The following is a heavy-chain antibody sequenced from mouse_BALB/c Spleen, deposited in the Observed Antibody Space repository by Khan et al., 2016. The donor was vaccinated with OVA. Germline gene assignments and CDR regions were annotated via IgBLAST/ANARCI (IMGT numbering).Heavy chain of an antibody. CDR2: INPHIGET. D-gene: IGHD1-1*01. Sequence: VQLKESGPELVRPGASVKISCTASGYSFTGYFMNWVMQSHGKSLEWIGRINPHIGETFYNQRFKDKATLTVDESSSTAHMELRSLTSEDSAVYYGTRSYRSDFDYWGQGTTLTVSS. CDR1: GYSFTGYF. V-gene: IGHV1-20*01. J-gene: IGHJ2*01. CDR3: TRSYRSDFDY.